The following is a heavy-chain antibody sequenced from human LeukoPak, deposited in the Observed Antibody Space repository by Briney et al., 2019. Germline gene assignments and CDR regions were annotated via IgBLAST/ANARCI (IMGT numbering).Heavy chain of an antibody. D-gene: IGHD2-2*01. CDR2: ISSSSSTI. Sequence: QPGGSLRLSCAASGFPFSSYSMNWVRQAPGKGLEWVSYISSSSSTIYYADSVKGRFTISRDNAKNSLYLQMNSLRAEDTAVYYCARHGYCSSASCLDAFDIWGQGTTVTVSS. CDR3: ARHGYCSSASCLDAFDI. CDR1: GFPFSSYS. J-gene: IGHJ3*02. V-gene: IGHV3-48*04.